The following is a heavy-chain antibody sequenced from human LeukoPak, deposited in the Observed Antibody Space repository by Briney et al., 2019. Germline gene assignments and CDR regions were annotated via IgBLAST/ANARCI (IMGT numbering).Heavy chain of an antibody. CDR2: IYPGDSDT. V-gene: IGHV5-51*01. CDR3: ARRQGSYNYGFFFDS. Sequence: GESLKISYKVSGYTFTSFWIGWVRQMPGKGLEWMGIIYPGDSDTTYSPSFQGQVTISADKSITTAYLQWSSLKASDTAMYYCARRQGSYNYGFFFDSWGQGTLVTVSS. D-gene: IGHD5-18*01. J-gene: IGHJ4*02. CDR1: GYTFTSFW.